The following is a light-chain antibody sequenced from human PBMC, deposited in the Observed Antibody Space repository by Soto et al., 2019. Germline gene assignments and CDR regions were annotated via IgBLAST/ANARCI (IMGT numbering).Light chain of an antibody. CDR1: QSVSSN. CDR3: QQYNNWLLFT. CDR2: GAS. Sequence: EIVMTQSPATLSVSPGERATLSCRASQSVSSNLAWYQQKPGQAPRLLIYGASTRATDIPARFSGSGSGTEFTLTISSLQSEDFAVYYCQQYNNWLLFTFGPGTKVDIK. V-gene: IGKV3-15*01. J-gene: IGKJ3*01.